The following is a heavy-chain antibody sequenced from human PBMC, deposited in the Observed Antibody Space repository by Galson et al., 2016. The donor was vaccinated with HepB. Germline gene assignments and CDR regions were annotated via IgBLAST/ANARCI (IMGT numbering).Heavy chain of an antibody. CDR1: GYSSTNYW. D-gene: IGHD6-13*01. V-gene: IGHV5-10-1*01. CDR3: ARLEAAAGISFMRH. J-gene: IGHJ1*01. CDR2: IDPSDSYT. Sequence: QSGAEVKKPGESLRISCKDSGYSSTNYWVNWVRQVPGKGLEWMGRIDPSDSYTNYSPSIQGHVTISADKSTSTAYLQGSNLKASDTAMYYCARLEAAAGISFMRHWGQGTLVSVSS.